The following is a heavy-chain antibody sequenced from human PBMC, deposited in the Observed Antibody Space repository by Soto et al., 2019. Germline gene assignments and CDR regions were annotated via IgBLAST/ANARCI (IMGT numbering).Heavy chain of an antibody. V-gene: IGHV1-69*13. Sequence: SSVKVSCKASVHPFISYAISWVRQAPLQWLEWMGGIIPIFGTANYAQKFQGRVTMIADESTNIAYMELSSLRSEDTAVYYCARAEASGFGFYYYGLGVWGQGTTVTVS. CDR2: IIPIFGTA. CDR1: VHPFISYA. CDR3: ARAEASGFGFYYYGLGV. D-gene: IGHD3-10*01. J-gene: IGHJ6*02.